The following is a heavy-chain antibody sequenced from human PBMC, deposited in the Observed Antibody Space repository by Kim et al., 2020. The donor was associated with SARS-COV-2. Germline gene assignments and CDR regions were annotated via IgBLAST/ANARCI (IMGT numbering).Heavy chain of an antibody. CDR3: ARVGEKSSSGIPN. D-gene: IGHD6-6*01. Sequence: YNPALKSRVTISVDTSKNQFALKLSSVTAADTAVYYCARVGEKSSSGIPNWGQGTLVTVSS. J-gene: IGHJ4*02. V-gene: IGHV4-39*06.